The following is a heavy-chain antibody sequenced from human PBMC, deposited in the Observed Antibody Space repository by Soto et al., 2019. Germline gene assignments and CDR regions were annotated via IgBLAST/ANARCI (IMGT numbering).Heavy chain of an antibody. Sequence: QVQLVQSGAEVKKPGASVKVSCKASGDTFPSYDINWVRQATGQGLEWMGWMNPNSGNTGYAQKFQGRVTMTRNTSIRTAYMELSSLRSEDTAVYYCAKRITMVRGVIIQTFDYWGQGTLVTVSS. CDR2: MNPNSGNT. D-gene: IGHD3-10*01. CDR1: GDTFPSYD. CDR3: AKRITMVRGVIIQTFDY. V-gene: IGHV1-8*01. J-gene: IGHJ4*02.